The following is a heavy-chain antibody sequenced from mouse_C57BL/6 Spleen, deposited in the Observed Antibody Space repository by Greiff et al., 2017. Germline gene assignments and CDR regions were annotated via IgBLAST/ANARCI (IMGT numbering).Heavy chain of an antibody. CDR2: IYPGDGDT. Sequence: VQLQQSGAELVKPGASVKISCKASGYAFSSYWMNWVKQRPGKGLEWIGQIYPGDGDTNYNGKFKGKATLTADKSSSTAYMQLSSLTSEDSAVYFCARSGLRQAMDYWGQGTSVTVSS. CDR1: GYAFSSYW. CDR3: ARSGLRQAMDY. J-gene: IGHJ4*01. V-gene: IGHV1-80*01. D-gene: IGHD2-2*01.